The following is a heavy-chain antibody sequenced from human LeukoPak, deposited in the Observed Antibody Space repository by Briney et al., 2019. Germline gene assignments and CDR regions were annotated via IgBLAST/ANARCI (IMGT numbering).Heavy chain of an antibody. CDR2: ISSSGSTI. J-gene: IGHJ6*02. Sequence: GSLRLSCAASGFTFSDYYMSWIRQAPGKGLEWVSYISSSGSTIYYADSVKGRFTISRDNAKNSLYLQMNSLRAEDTAVYYCARDLSGSYYIPHYYYYGMDVWGQGTTVTVSS. D-gene: IGHD3-10*01. V-gene: IGHV3-11*01. CDR1: GFTFSDYY. CDR3: ARDLSGSYYIPHYYYYGMDV.